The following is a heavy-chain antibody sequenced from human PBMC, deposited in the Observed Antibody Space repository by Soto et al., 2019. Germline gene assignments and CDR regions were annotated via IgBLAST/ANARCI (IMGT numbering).Heavy chain of an antibody. CDR2: ISGSSSSI. V-gene: IGHV3-21*01. J-gene: IGHJ4*02. CDR3: VSARGSSWYFDY. CDR1: GFTFSSYS. Sequence: GGSLRLSCSASGFTFSSYSMNWVRQAPGKGLEWVSSISGSSSSIYYADSVKGRFTISRDNAKNSLYLQMNSLRAEDTAVFYCVSARGSSWYFDYWGQGALVTVSS. D-gene: IGHD6-13*01.